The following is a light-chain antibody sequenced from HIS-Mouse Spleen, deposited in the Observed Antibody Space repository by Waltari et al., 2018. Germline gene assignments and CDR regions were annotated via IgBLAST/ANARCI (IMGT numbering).Light chain of an antibody. Sequence: QSALTQPRPVSGSPGQSVTISCTGNSRDVGGYNYVCGYHQHPGKAPKLMIYDVSKRPSGVPDRFSGSKSGNTASLTISGLQAEDEADYYCCSYAGSYTYVFGTGTKVTVL. J-gene: IGLJ1*01. CDR1: SRDVGGYNY. CDR2: DVS. CDR3: CSYAGSYTYV. V-gene: IGLV2-11*01.